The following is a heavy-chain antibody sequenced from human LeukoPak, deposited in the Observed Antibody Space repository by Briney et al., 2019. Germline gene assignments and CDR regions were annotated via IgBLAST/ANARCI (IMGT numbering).Heavy chain of an antibody. J-gene: IGHJ4*02. V-gene: IGHV3-30*04. CDR3: ARRSVAGNFGY. D-gene: IGHD6-19*01. CDR2: ISNDGSNR. CDR1: GFTFSSYA. Sequence: GGSLRLSCAASGFTFSSYAVHWVRQAPGKGLEWVAFISNDGSNRYYADSVKGRFTISRDNSKNRLYMQMNSLRAEDTAVYSCARRSVAGNFGYWGQGALVTVSS.